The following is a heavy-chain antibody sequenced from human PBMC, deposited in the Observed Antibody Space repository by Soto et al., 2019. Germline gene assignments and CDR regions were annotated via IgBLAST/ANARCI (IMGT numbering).Heavy chain of an antibody. D-gene: IGHD3-9*01. Sequence: SETLSLTCTVSDGSVSSYYWSWIRQPPGKGLECIGYTSYIGSTYYNPSLKSRVTISVDTSKNQFSLKLSSVTAADTAVYYCARHDWAKPFDYWGQGTLVTVSS. CDR3: ARHDWAKPFDY. CDR1: DGSVSSYY. CDR2: TSYIGST. J-gene: IGHJ4*02. V-gene: IGHV4-59*08.